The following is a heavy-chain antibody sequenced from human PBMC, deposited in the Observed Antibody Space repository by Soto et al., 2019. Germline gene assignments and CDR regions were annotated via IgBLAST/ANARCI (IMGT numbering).Heavy chain of an antibody. CDR1: GGSFSGYY. J-gene: IGHJ4*02. V-gene: IGHV4-34*01. Sequence: QVQLQQWGAGLLKPSETLSLTCAVYGGSFSGYYWSWIRQPPGKGLEWIGEINHSGSTNYNPSLKSRVTISVATSKNQFSLKLSSVTAADTAVYYCARGTGAAAGNKYYFDYWGQGTLVTVSS. CDR2: INHSGST. D-gene: IGHD6-13*01. CDR3: ARGTGAAAGNKYYFDY.